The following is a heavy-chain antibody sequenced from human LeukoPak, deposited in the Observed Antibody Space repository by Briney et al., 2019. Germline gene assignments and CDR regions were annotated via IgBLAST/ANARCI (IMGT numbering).Heavy chain of an antibody. CDR2: INHSGST. CDR3: ARLSTYYDYVWGSYRQNWFDP. V-gene: IGHV4-34*01. Sequence: PSETLSLTCAVYGGSFSGYYWSWIRQPPGKGLEWIGEINHSGSTNYNPSLKSRVTMSLDTSINQFSLKLSSVTAADTAVYYCARLSTYYDYVWGSYRQNWFDPWGQGTLVTVSS. D-gene: IGHD3-16*02. CDR1: GGSFSGYY. J-gene: IGHJ5*02.